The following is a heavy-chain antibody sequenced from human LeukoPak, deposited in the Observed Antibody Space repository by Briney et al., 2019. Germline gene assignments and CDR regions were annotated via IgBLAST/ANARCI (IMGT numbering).Heavy chain of an antibody. V-gene: IGHV3-7*03. CDR3: ARDGDILTGHFNY. CDR1: GFTFGKYW. J-gene: IGHJ4*02. Sequence: GGSLRLSCVASGFTFGKYWMSWVRQAPGKGLEWVANIKLDGSEKNYVDSVKGRFTISRDNTKNSLYLQMNSLRAEGTAVYYCARDGDILTGHFNYWGQGTLVTVSS. D-gene: IGHD3-9*01. CDR2: IKLDGSEK.